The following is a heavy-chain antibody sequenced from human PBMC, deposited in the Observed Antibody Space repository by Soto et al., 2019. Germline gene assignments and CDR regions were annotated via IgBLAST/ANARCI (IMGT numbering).Heavy chain of an antibody. CDR1: GGSISSGGYY. V-gene: IGHV4-31*03. D-gene: IGHD3-9*01. CDR3: ARVRVGLRYFDWLGGPLDYYYGMHV. Sequence: TSETLSLTCTVSGGSISSGGYYWSWIRQHPGKGLEWIGYIYYSGSTYYNPSLKSRVTISVDTSKNQFSLKLSSVTAADTAVYYCARVRVGLRYFDWLGGPLDYYYGMHVWGQGTTVTVSS. J-gene: IGHJ6*02. CDR2: IYYSGST.